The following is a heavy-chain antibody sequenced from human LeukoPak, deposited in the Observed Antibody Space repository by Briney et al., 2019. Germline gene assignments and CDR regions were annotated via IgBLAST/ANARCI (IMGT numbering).Heavy chain of an antibody. V-gene: IGHV3-23*01. J-gene: IGHJ4*02. Sequence: GGSLRLSCAASGFTFSSYAMSWVRRAPGKGLEWVSAISTSGGSSYYADSVKGRFTISRDNSKNTLYLQMNSLRAEDTAVYYCAKDLGAGSGPYPFDYWGQGTLVTVSS. CDR1: GFTFSSYA. D-gene: IGHD1-26*01. CDR3: AKDLGAGSGPYPFDY. CDR2: ISTSGGSS.